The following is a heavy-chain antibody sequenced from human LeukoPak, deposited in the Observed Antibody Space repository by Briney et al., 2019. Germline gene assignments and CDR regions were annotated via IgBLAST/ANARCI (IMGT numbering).Heavy chain of an antibody. V-gene: IGHV3-23*01. J-gene: IGHJ6*02. CDR2: ITGSGGGT. CDR1: RFTFSNYG. Sequence: GGSLRLSCSASRFTFSNYGMSWVRQAPGKGLEWVSVITGSGGGTYYADSVKGRFTISRDNSKNTLYLQMISLRVEDTAVYYCAKLYGSGIRYSMDVWGQGTTVIVSS. D-gene: IGHD3-10*01. CDR3: AKLYGSGIRYSMDV.